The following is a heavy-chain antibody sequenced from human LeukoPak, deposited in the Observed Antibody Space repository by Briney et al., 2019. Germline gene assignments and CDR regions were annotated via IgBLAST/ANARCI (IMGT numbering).Heavy chain of an antibody. V-gene: IGHV3-11*01. D-gene: IGHD4/OR15-4a*01. Sequence: GGSLRLSCAASRFTFSDYYMSWIRQAPGKGLEWVSYISSSGSTIYYADSVKGRFTISRDNSKNTLYLQMNSLRAEDTAVYYCARRAGAYSHPYDYWGQGTLVTVSS. CDR2: ISSSGSTI. J-gene: IGHJ4*02. CDR1: RFTFSDYY. CDR3: ARRAGAYSHPYDY.